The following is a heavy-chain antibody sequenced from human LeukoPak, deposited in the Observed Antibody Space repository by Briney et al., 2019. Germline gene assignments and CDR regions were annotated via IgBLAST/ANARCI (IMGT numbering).Heavy chain of an antibody. J-gene: IGHJ4*02. V-gene: IGHV3-23*01. CDR3: GKGTDRTSGSYF. D-gene: IGHD1-26*01. Sequence: GGSLRLSCAASGFTFSSHAMNWVRQAPGKGLEWVSAIGGGGGSPYYADSVKGRFTISRDNSKNTLYLQMNSLRAEDTAVYYCGKGTDRTSGSYFWGQGTLVTVSS. CDR2: IGGGGGSP. CDR1: GFTFSSHA.